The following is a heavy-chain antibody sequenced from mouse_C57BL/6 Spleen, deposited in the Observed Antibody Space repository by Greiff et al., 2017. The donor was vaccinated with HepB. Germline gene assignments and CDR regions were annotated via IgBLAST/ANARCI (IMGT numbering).Heavy chain of an antibody. CDR3: ARYYYGSRDPFDY. J-gene: IGHJ2*01. D-gene: IGHD1-1*01. Sequence: VKLQQPGAELVKPGASVKLSCKASGYTFTSYWMQWVKQRPGQGLEWIGEIDPSDSYTNYNQKFKGKTTLTVDPSSSTAYMQLSSLTSEDAAVYCCARYYYGSRDPFDYWGQGTTLTVSS. CDR2: IDPSDSYT. CDR1: GYTFTSYW. V-gene: IGHV1-50*01.